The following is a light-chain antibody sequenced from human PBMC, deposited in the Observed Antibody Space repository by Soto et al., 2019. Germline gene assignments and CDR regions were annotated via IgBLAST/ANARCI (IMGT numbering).Light chain of an antibody. V-gene: IGKV1-5*03. CDR3: QQYNTYAWT. J-gene: IGKJ1*01. CDR2: RAS. Sequence: DIQMTQSPSTLSASVGDRVTITCRASQSISIWLAWYQQKPGKAPKLLIYRASSLESGVPSRFSGSASGTEFTLTISSLQPDDFAIYYCQQYNTYAWTFGQGTKVEIK. CDR1: QSISIW.